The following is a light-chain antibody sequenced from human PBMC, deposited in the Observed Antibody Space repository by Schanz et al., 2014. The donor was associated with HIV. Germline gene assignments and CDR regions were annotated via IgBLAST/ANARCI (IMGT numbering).Light chain of an antibody. CDR3: SSYTTNNTLL. CDR2: DVS. CDR1: SSDIGAYNY. Sequence: QSALTQPASVSGSPGQSITISCTGTSSDIGAYNYVSWYQQHPGKAPKLVIYDVSSRPSGVPNRFSGYKSANAASLTISGLQAEDEADYYCSSYTTNNTLLFGGGTKLTVL. J-gene: IGLJ2*01. V-gene: IGLV2-14*03.